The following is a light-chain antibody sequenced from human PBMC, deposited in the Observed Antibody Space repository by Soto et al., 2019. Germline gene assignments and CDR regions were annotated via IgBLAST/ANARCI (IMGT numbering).Light chain of an antibody. CDR2: DVS. Sequence: QSALTQPASVSGSXGXXXTISCTGTSSDVGAYNFVSWYQQHPGKVPKLMIFDVSSRPSGVSDRFSGSKSGNTASLTISGLQAEDEGDYYCSSYTSSSTHVFGSGTKLTVL. CDR3: SSYTSSSTHV. J-gene: IGLJ1*01. CDR1: SSDVGAYNF. V-gene: IGLV2-14*03.